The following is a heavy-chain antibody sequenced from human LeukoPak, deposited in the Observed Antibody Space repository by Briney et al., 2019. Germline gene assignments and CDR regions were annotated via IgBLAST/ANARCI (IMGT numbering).Heavy chain of an antibody. Sequence: PSETLSLTCAVSGYSISSGYYWGWIRQPPGRGLEWIASINHSGNTYCNPSLKSRVAISIDTSKNDFSLKVTSVTPEDTAVYFGARQDTAMFKGWFDPGGQGTLVTVSS. CDR1: GYSISSGYY. CDR2: INHSGNT. D-gene: IGHD5-18*01. J-gene: IGHJ5*02. CDR3: ARQDTAMFKGWFDP. V-gene: IGHV4-38-2*01.